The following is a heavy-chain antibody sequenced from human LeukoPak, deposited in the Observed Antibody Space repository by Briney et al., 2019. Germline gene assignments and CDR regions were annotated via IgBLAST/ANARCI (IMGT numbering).Heavy chain of an antibody. D-gene: IGHD2-8*02. Sequence: GNSLRLSCAASGFTFSTYPMHWVRQAPGKGLEWVAVVADDGKDKHYVESVKGRFTISRDNAKNSLYLQMNNLRAEDTAVYYCARDRRYFDTGGLGGPDYWGQGTLVTVSS. V-gene: IGHV3-30*04. CDR1: GFTFSTYP. CDR2: VADDGKDK. J-gene: IGHJ4*02. CDR3: ARDRRYFDTGGLGGPDY.